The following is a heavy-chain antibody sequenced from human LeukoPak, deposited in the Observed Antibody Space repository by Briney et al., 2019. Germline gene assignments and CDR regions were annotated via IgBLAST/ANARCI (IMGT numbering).Heavy chain of an antibody. D-gene: IGHD1-26*01. J-gene: IGHJ4*02. Sequence: PGGSLRLSCAASGFTLSTYTMNWVRQAPGKGLVWVSVIYSGGNTYYADSVKGRFTISRDNSKNTLYLQMNSLRVEDTAVYYCARETSGSHWNWGQGTLVTVSS. CDR2: IYSGGNT. V-gene: IGHV3-66*01. CDR1: GFTLSTYT. CDR3: ARETSGSHWN.